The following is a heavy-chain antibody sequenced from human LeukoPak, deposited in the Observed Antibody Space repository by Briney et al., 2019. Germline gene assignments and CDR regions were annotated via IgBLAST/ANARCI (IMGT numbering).Heavy chain of an antibody. V-gene: IGHV4-59*08. Sequence: SETLSLTCTVSGGSISSYYWSWIRQPPGKGLEWIGYIYYSGSTNYNPSLKSRVTISVDTSKNQFSLKLSSVTAADTAVYYCAGHSRWGGATNFDYWGQGTLVTVSS. D-gene: IGHD1-26*01. CDR3: AGHSRWGGATNFDY. CDR2: IYYSGST. J-gene: IGHJ4*02. CDR1: GGSISSYY.